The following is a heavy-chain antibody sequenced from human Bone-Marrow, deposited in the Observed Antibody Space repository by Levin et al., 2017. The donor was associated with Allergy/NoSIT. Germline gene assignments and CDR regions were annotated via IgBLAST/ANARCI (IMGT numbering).Heavy chain of an antibody. J-gene: IGHJ6*02. V-gene: IGHV6-1*01. CDR2: TYYRSKWYN. CDR1: GDSVSSNSAA. D-gene: IGHD6-13*01. CDR3: ARGAAAAGNYYYYGMDV. Sequence: SQTLSLTCAISGDSVSSNSAAWNWIRQSPSRGLEWLGRTYYRSKWYNDYAVSVKSRITINPDTSKNQFSLQLNSVTPEDTAVYYCARGAAAAGNYYYYGMDVWGQGTTVTVSS.